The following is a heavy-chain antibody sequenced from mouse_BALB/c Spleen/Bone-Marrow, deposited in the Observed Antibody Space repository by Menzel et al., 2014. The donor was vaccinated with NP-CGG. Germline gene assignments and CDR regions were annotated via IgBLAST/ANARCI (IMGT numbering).Heavy chain of an antibody. CDR1: GFSLTTYG. D-gene: IGHD2-4*01. V-gene: IGHV2-9*02. Sequence: QVQLKQSGPGLVAPSQSLSITCTVSGFSLTTYGVHWVRQPPGEGLEWLGVIWAGGSTNYNSALMSRLSISKDNSKSQVFLKMNSLQTDDTAMYYCARAHYDYVLFDYWGQGTTLTVSS. J-gene: IGHJ2*01. CDR2: IWAGGST. CDR3: ARAHYDYVLFDY.